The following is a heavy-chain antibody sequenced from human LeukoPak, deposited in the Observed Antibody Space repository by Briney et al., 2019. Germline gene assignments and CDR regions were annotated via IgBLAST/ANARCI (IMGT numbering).Heavy chain of an antibody. CDR3: ATDPQLVDC. CDR1: GFTFSSYW. V-gene: IGHV3-74*01. J-gene: IGHJ4*02. CDR2: IKSDGST. Sequence: PGGSLRLSCAASGFTFSSYWMHWVRQAPGKGLVWVSRIKSDGSTRYADSVKGRFTVSRDNAKNSLYLQMNSLRAADTAVYYCATDPQLVDCWGQGTLVTVPS. D-gene: IGHD3-10*01.